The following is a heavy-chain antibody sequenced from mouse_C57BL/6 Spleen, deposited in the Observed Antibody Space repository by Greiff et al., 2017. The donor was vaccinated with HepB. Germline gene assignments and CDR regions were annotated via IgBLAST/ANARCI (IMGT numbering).Heavy chain of an antibody. CDR3: ARTMVTYWYFDV. Sequence: EVKLEESGGGLVQPGGSLKLSCAASGFTFSDYYMYWVRQTPEKRLEWVAYISNGGGSTYYPDTVKGRFTISRDNAKNTLYLQMSRLKSEDTAMYYCARTMVTYWYFDVWGTGTTVTVSS. J-gene: IGHJ1*03. CDR2: ISNGGGST. V-gene: IGHV5-12*01. CDR1: GFTFSDYY. D-gene: IGHD2-2*01.